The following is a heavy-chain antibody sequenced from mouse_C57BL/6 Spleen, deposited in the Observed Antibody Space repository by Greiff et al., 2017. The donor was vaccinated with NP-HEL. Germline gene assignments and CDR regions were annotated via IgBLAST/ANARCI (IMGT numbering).Heavy chain of an antibody. D-gene: IGHD2-1*01. CDR2: IYPGSGST. J-gene: IGHJ3*01. Sequence: QVQLQQPGAELVKPGASVKMSCKASGYTFTSYWITWVKQRPGQGLEWIGDIYPGSGSTNYNEKFKRKATLTVDTSSSTAYMQLSSLTSEDSAVYYCARCGNYSPWFAYWGQGTLVTVSA. CDR1: GYTFTSYW. CDR3: ARCGNYSPWFAY. V-gene: IGHV1-55*01.